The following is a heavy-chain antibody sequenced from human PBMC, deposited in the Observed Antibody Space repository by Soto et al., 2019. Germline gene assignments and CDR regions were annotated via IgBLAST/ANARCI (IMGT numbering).Heavy chain of an antibody. Sequence: QVQLVQSGAEVKKPGSSVKVSCKASGGTFSNYAISWVRQAPGQGLEWMGGIIPIFGTANNPQKFQGRVTITADESTSTAYMELSSLRSADTAVYYCARDGIGIAVAGTYNGMDVWGQGTTVTVSS. J-gene: IGHJ6*02. CDR1: GGTFSNYA. D-gene: IGHD6-19*01. CDR2: IIPIFGTA. CDR3: ARDGIGIAVAGTYNGMDV. V-gene: IGHV1-69*01.